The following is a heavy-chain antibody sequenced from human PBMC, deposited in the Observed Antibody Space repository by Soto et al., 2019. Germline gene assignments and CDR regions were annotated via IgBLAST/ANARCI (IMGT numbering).Heavy chain of an antibody. Sequence: LRLSCGASGFTFNSHGMHWVRQAPGKGLEWVAVISYEGSNNFYAESVKGRFTISRDNSKNTLYLQMNSLRREDTAVYYCARGAEYQLLSRDYFYGMDVWGQGTTVTVSS. CDR3: ARGAEYQLLSRDYFYGMDV. CDR1: GFTFNSHG. V-gene: IGHV3-30*03. D-gene: IGHD2-2*01. J-gene: IGHJ6*02. CDR2: ISYEGSNN.